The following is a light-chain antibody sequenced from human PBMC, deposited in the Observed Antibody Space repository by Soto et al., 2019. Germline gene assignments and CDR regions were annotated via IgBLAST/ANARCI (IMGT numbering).Light chain of an antibody. V-gene: IGKV1-39*01. CDR3: QQSNSAPFT. J-gene: IGKJ3*01. CDR1: QSISDN. CDR2: AAS. Sequence: DIQMTQSPFSLSASLGDRGTITCRASQSISDNLNWYQQKPGKGPKLLIFAASSLKVGVPSMFSGSGSGTDFTLTISSLQPEDFAIYFFQQSNSAPFTFGPGTTVDIK.